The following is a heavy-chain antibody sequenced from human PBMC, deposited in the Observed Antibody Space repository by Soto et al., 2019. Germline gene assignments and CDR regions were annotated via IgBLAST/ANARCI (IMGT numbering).Heavy chain of an antibody. Sequence: LRLSCAASGFTFSSYSMNWVRQAPGKGLEWVSSISSSSSYIYYADSVKGRFTISRDNAKNSLYLQMNSLRAEDTAVYYCARAGDCSSTSCSSYYYYGMDVWGQGTTVTVSS. CDR2: ISSSSSYI. V-gene: IGHV3-21*01. CDR1: GFTFSSYS. CDR3: ARAGDCSSTSCSSYYYYGMDV. J-gene: IGHJ6*02. D-gene: IGHD2-2*01.